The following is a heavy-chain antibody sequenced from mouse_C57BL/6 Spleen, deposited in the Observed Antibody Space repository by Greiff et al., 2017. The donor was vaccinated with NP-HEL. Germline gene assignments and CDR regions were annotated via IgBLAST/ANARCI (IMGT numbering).Heavy chain of an antibody. D-gene: IGHD1-1*01. Sequence: VQLKESGPGLVAPSQSLSITCTVSGFSLTSYAISWVRQPPGKGLEWLGVIWTGGGTNYNSDLQSRMSISKDNSKSQDFLKMNNLQTDDTARYYCARDYYGSSYDYAMDYWGQGTSFTVSA. CDR1: GFSLTSYA. CDR2: IWTGGGT. V-gene: IGHV2-9-1*01. J-gene: IGHJ4*01. CDR3: ARDYYGSSYDYAMDY.